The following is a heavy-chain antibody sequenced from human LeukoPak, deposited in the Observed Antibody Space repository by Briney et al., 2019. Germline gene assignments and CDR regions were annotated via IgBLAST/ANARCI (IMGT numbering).Heavy chain of an antibody. CDR2: IKEDGSET. CDR3: AKGMNTAMVPFDY. V-gene: IGHV3-7*03. CDR1: GLIFSNYW. D-gene: IGHD5-18*01. Sequence: GGSLRLSCAASGLIFSNYWMTWVRQAPGKGLEWVANIKEDGSETYYVGSVKGRFTISRDNDKNTLYLQMNSLRAEDTAVYYCAKGMNTAMVPFDYWDQGTLVTVSS. J-gene: IGHJ4*02.